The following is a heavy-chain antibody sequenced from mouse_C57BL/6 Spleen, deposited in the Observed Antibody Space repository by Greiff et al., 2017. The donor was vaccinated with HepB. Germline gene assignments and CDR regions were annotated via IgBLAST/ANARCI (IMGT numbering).Heavy chain of an antibody. V-gene: IGHV2-2*01. CDR3: ARSLFYYGSSLWYFDV. CDR1: GFALTSYG. J-gene: IGHJ1*03. Sequence: VQLQQSGPGLVQPSQSLSITCTVSGFALTSYGVHWVRQSPGKGLEWLGVIWSGGSTDYNAAFISRLSISKDNSKSQVFFKMNSLQADDTAIYYCARSLFYYGSSLWYFDVWGTGTTVTVSS. D-gene: IGHD1-1*01. CDR2: IWSGGST.